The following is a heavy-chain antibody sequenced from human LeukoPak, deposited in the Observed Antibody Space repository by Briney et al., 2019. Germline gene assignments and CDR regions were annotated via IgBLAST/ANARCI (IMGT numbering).Heavy chain of an antibody. D-gene: IGHD3-10*01. CDR2: IIPIFGTA. CDR3: ARVYLVRGVTLAPYDY. CDR1: GGTFSSYA. J-gene: IGHJ4*02. Sequence: ASVKVSCKASGGTFSSYAISWVRQAPGQGLEWMGGIIPIFGTANYAQKFQGRVTTIADESTSTAYMELSSLRSEDTAVYYCARVYLVRGVTLAPYDYWGQGTLVTVSS. V-gene: IGHV1-69*13.